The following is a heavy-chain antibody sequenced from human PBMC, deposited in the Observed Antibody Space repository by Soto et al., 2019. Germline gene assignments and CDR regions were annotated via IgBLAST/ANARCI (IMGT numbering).Heavy chain of an antibody. Sequence: QVQLQESGPGLVKPSETLSLTCTVSGGSISGYHWSWIRQPAGKGLDWIGRMHTGGTTDYNLSLKSRVTMSVDTSKKQFFLKLSSVTAADTAVYYCARDDGYYYDGLDIWGQGTKVTVS. V-gene: IGHV4-4*07. CDR2: MHTGGTT. CDR3: ARDDGYYYDGLDI. D-gene: IGHD3-22*01. J-gene: IGHJ3*02. CDR1: GGSISGYH.